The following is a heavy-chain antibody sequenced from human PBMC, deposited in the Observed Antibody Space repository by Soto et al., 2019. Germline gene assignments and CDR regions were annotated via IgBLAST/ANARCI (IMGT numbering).Heavy chain of an antibody. CDR1: GFTFSSYA. CDR3: ARATSGWYKDACDI. V-gene: IGHV3-30-3*01. CDR2: ISYDGSNK. D-gene: IGHD6-19*01. Sequence: QVQLVESGGGVVQPGRSLRLSCAASGFTFSSYAMHWVRQAPGKGLEWVAVISYDGSNKYYADSVKGRFTISRDNSKNILNLQMICLRPEDTAVYYCARATSGWYKDACDIWGQGTMVTVSS. J-gene: IGHJ3*02.